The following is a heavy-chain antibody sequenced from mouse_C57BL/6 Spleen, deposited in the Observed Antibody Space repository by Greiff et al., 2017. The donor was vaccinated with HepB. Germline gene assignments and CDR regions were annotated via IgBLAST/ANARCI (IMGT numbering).Heavy chain of an antibody. D-gene: IGHD1-1*01. CDR2: IHPNSGST. CDR1: GYTFTSYW. CDR3: ARRAITTVVALDY. V-gene: IGHV1-64*01. J-gene: IGHJ2*01. Sequence: VQLQQPGAELVKPGASVKLSCKASGYTFTSYWMHWVKQRPGQGLEWIGMIHPNSGSTNYNEKFKSKATLTVDKSSSTAYMQLSSLTSEDSAVYYCARRAITTVVALDYWGQGTTLTVSS.